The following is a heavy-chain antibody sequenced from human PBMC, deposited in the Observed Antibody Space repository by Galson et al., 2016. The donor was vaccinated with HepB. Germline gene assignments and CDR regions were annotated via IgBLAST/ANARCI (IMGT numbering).Heavy chain of an antibody. J-gene: IGHJ6*02. Sequence: SLRLSCAASGFSFRDYAMNWVRQAPGKGLEWVSSISGDSSHRYYAGSVKGRFTISRDYAKNSVWLQMNSLGADDTAVYYCARGSWRRYGMDVWGQGTTVSVSS. CDR3: ARGSWRRYGMDV. CDR2: ISGDSSHR. CDR1: GFSFRDYA. D-gene: IGHD1-14*01. V-gene: IGHV3-21*01.